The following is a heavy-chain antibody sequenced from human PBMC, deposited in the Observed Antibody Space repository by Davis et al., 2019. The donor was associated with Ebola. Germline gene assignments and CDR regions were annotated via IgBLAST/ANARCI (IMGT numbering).Heavy chain of an antibody. Sequence: AASVKVSCKASGYTFTTYSMSWVRQAPGQGLEWMGRINTNTGNPTYAQGFTGQFVLSLDTSVSTAYLQISSLKAEDTAVYYCARGRGYCSSMNCYFDYWGQGTLVTVSS. D-gene: IGHD2-2*01. CDR1: GYTFTTYS. V-gene: IGHV7-4-1*02. J-gene: IGHJ4*02. CDR3: ARGRGYCSSMNCYFDY. CDR2: INTNTGNP.